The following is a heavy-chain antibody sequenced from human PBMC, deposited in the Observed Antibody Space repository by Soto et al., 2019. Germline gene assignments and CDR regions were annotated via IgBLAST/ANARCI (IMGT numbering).Heavy chain of an antibody. J-gene: IGHJ3*01. CDR1: VFTFSSYA. V-gene: IGHV3-23*01. D-gene: IGHD3-16*01. CDR3: AKRTYTYYDYIWGVPMA. CDR2: ISGSGGST. Sequence: GGSLRLSCAASVFTFSSYAMSWVRQAPGKGLEWVSAISGSGGSTYYADSVKGRFTISRDNSKNTLYLQMNSLRAEDTAVYYCAKRTYTYYDYIWGVPMAWGQGTMVTVSS.